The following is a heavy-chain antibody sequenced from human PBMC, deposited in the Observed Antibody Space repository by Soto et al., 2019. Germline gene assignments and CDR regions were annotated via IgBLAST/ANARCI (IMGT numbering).Heavy chain of an antibody. V-gene: IGHV1-3*01. J-gene: IGHJ6*02. Sequence: GASVKVSCKASGYTFTSCAMHWVRQAPGQRLEWMGWINAGNGNTKYSQKFQGRVTITRDTSASTAYMELSSLRSEDTAVYYCGRSLGVLGTAAITDYYYGMDVWGQGTTVTVSS. CDR3: GRSLGVLGTAAITDYYYGMDV. D-gene: IGHD2-2*01. CDR1: GYTFTSCA. CDR2: INAGNGNT.